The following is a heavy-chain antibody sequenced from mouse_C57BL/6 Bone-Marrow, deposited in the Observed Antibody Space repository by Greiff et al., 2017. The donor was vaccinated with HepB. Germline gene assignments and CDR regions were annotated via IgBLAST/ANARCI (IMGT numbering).Heavy chain of an antibody. D-gene: IGHD1-1*01. CDR3: AREDYYGSMFAY. J-gene: IGHJ3*01. V-gene: IGHV1-22*01. CDR1: GYTFTDYN. Sequence: EVQLQQSGPELVKPGASVKMSCKASGYTFTDYNMHWVKQSHGKSLEWIGYINPNNGGTSYNQKFKGKATLTVNKSSSTAYMELRSLTSEDSAVYYCAREDYYGSMFAYWGQGTLVTVSA. CDR2: INPNNGGT.